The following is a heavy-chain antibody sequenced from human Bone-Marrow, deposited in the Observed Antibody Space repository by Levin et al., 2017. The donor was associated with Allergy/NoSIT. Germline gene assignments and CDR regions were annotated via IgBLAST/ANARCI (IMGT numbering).Heavy chain of an antibody. CDR2: ISGSGGST. J-gene: IGHJ5*02. CDR3: AKGGIVSGFDP. D-gene: IGHD3-22*01. Sequence: PGGSLRLSCAASGFSFSTYAMSWVRQAPGKGLECVSVISGSGGSTSYADSVKGRFTISRDNPKNTLYLQMNSLRAEDMAVYYCAKGGIVSGFDPWGQGTLVTVAS. CDR1: GFSFSTYA. V-gene: IGHV3-23*01.